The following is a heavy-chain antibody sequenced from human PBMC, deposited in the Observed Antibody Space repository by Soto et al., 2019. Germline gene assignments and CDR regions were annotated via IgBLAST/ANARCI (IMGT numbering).Heavy chain of an antibody. J-gene: IGHJ4*02. D-gene: IGHD3-22*01. CDR1: GGSISSGDYY. V-gene: IGHV4-30-4*01. Sequence: SETLSLTCTVSGGSISSGDYYWSWIRQPPGKGLEWIGYIYYSGSTYYNPSLKSRVTISVNTSKNQFSLKLSSVTAADTAVYYCARVPYYYDSSGPTEFDYWGQGTLVTVSS. CDR3: ARVPYYYDSSGPTEFDY. CDR2: IYYSGST.